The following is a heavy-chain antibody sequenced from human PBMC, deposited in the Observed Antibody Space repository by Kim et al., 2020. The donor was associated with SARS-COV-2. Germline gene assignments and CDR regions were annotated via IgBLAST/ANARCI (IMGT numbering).Heavy chain of an antibody. V-gene: IGHV1-24*01. CDR1: GYTLTELS. CDR2: FDPDDGET. D-gene: IGHD3-9*01. J-gene: IGHJ5*02. Sequence: ASVKVSCKVSGYTLTELSMHWVRQAPGKGLEWMGGFDPDDGETIYAQKFQGRVTMTEDTSTDTAYMELSSLRSEDTAVYYCATSSPLPYYDILTGTHWFDPWGQGTLVTVSS. CDR3: ATSSPLPYYDILTGTHWFDP.